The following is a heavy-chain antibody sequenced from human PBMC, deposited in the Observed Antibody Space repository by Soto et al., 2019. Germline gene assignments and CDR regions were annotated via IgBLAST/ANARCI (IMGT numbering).Heavy chain of an antibody. D-gene: IGHD3-3*01. Sequence: GGSLRLSCAASGFTFSGYAMTWVRQAPGKGLEWVSAISGSGGSTYYADSVKGRFTISRDNSKNTLYLQMNSLRAEDTAVYYCAKGDSRYYDFRQGYYGMDVWGQGTTVTVSS. CDR1: GFTFSGYA. CDR2: ISGSGGST. J-gene: IGHJ6*02. V-gene: IGHV3-23*01. CDR3: AKGDSRYYDFRQGYYGMDV.